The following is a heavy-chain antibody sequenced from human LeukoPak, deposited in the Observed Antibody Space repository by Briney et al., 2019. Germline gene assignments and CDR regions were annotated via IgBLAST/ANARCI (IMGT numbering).Heavy chain of an antibody. CDR3: AKDLSSWGPSSDAFDI. CDR1: GFPF. Sequence: GGSLRLSCAASGFPFSWVRQAPGKGLEWVSGIIGGGSTYYADSVKGRFTISGDNSRNTLFLQMNSLRAEDTAVYYCAKDLSSWGPSSDAFDIWGQGTMVTVSS. V-gene: IGHV3-23*01. D-gene: IGHD3-16*01. CDR2: IIGGGST. J-gene: IGHJ3*02.